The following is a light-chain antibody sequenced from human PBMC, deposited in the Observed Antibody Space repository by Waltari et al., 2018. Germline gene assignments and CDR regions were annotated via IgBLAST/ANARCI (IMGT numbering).Light chain of an antibody. V-gene: IGKV1-39*01. J-gene: IGKJ4*01. Sequence: DIQMTQSPSSLSASVGDRVTITCRASQSISSYLNWYQQKPGKAPKLLIYAASSLQSGVPSRVSGSGSGTDLTLTIISLQPEDFATYYCQQSYSTTHTFGGGTKVEIK. CDR3: QQSYSTTHT. CDR1: QSISSY. CDR2: AAS.